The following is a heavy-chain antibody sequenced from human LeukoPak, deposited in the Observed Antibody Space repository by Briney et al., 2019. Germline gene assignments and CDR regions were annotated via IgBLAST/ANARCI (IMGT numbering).Heavy chain of an antibody. V-gene: IGHV1-69*05. J-gene: IGHJ6*03. CDR2: IIPIFGKT. CDR3: ARGVGGYSYGYVRYYYYDMDV. Sequence: RASVRVSCKASGGTFSSYAMSRVRQAPGQGLERMGGIIPIFGKTNYAQELKGRFTITRDESTSTAYVELSSLRSEDTAVYYCARGVGGYSYGYVRYYYYDMDVWGKGTTVTVSS. D-gene: IGHD5-18*01. CDR1: GGTFSSYA.